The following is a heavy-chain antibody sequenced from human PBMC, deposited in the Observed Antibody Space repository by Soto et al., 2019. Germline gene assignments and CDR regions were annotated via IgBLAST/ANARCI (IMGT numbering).Heavy chain of an antibody. J-gene: IGHJ4*02. CDR1: GFTFSSYW. V-gene: IGHV3-7*01. Sequence: GGSLRLSCAASGFTFSSYWMSWVRQAPGKGLEWVANIKQDGSEKYYVDSVKGRFTISRDNAKNSLYLQMNSLRAEDTAVYYCARDRDYSKYLDWDYWGQRTLVTVSS. D-gene: IGHD4-4*01. CDR3: ARDRDYSKYLDWDY. CDR2: IKQDGSEK.